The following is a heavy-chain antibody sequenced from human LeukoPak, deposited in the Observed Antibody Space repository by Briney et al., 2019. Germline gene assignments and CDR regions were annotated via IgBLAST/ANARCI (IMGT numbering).Heavy chain of an antibody. Sequence: SETLSLTCTVSGGSITTYYWSWIRQPAGKGLEWIGRVSTSGRTNYNPSLKSRLTMSADTSKKQFSLILNSVTAADTAVYYCAVGRPRNTTRLDDGYDFWGQGTMVTVSS. CDR1: GGSITTYY. CDR3: AVGRPRNTTRLDDGYDF. D-gene: IGHD1-1*01. V-gene: IGHV4-4*07. CDR2: VSTSGRT. J-gene: IGHJ3*01.